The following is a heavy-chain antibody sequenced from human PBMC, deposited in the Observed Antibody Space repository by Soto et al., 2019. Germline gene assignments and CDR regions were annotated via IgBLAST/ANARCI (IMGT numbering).Heavy chain of an antibody. V-gene: IGHV3-48*02. CDR1: GFTFSSKS. J-gene: IGHJ5*02. CDR2: ISSSSSTI. D-gene: IGHD3-3*01. CDR3: ARVIWSTHLTSDL. Sequence: EVQVVESGGGLVQRGGSLRLSSAASGFTFSSKSMNWVRQAPGKGVEWISYISSSSSTIYADSVKGRFTISRDNAKNSLYLQMTIPRHEDTAVYYFARVIWSTHLTSDLWGHGTLVTVSS.